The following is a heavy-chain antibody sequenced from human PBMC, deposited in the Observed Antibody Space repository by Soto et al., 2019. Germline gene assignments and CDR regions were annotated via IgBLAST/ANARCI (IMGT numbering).Heavy chain of an antibody. CDR2: INTNTGNP. CDR1: GYTFTSYA. CDR3: ARLNPYYYDSSGYGDAFDI. V-gene: IGHV7-4-1*01. Sequence: QVQLVQSGSELKKPGASVKVSCKASGYTFTSYAMNWVRQAPGQGLELMGWINTNTGNPTYAQGFTGRFVFSLDTSVSTAYLQICSLKAEDTAVYYCARLNPYYYDSSGYGDAFDIWGQGTMVTVSS. D-gene: IGHD3-22*01. J-gene: IGHJ3*02.